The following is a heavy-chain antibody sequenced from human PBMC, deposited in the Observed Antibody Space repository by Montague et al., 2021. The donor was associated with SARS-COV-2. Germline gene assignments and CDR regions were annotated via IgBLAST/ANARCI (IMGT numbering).Heavy chain of an antibody. V-gene: IGHV3-30*18. CDR1: GFTFSSYG. J-gene: IGHJ4*02. D-gene: IGHD3-22*01. CDR2: ISYDGSNK. Sequence: SLRLSCAASGFTFSSYGMHWVRQAPGKGLEWVAVISYDGSNKYYADSVKGRFTISRDNSKNTLYLRMNSLRAEDTAVYYCAKTSVRERYYYDSSGYLYYFDYWGQGTLVTVPS. CDR3: AKTSVRERYYYDSSGYLYYFDY.